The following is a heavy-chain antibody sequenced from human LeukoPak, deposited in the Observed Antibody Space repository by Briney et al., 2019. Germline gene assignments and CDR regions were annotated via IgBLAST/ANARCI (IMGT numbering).Heavy chain of an antibody. CDR2: IYYSGST. CDR1: GGSISSYY. J-gene: IGHJ4*02. D-gene: IGHD6-19*01. Sequence: SETLSLTCSVSGGSISSYYWSWIRQPPGKGLEWIAYIYYSGSTNYNPSLKSRVTISVDTPMNQFSLKLSSVTAADTAVYYCARAIAVAGTVGYFDYWGQGTLVTVSS. V-gene: IGHV4-59*01. CDR3: ARAIAVAGTVGYFDY.